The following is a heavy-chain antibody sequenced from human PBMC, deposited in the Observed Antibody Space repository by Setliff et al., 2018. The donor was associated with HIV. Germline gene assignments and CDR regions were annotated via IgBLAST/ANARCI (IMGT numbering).Heavy chain of an antibody. CDR1: GGSISSGNYY. CDR3: ERGGQSSGYAIEY. CDR2: IYTDGTI. V-gene: IGHV4-61*09. J-gene: IGHJ4*02. D-gene: IGHD5-12*01. Sequence: KPSETLSLTCSVSGGSISSGNYYWGWTRQPAGKGLEWIGHIYTDGTIKYNPSLKSRLTISLDTSKNQFSLKLNSVTAADTAVYYCERGGQSSGYAIEYWGQGTLVTVSS.